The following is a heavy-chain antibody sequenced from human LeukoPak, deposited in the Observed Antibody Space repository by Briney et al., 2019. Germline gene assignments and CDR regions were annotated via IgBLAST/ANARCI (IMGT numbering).Heavy chain of an antibody. J-gene: IGHJ4*02. CDR3: ARVEIAARYFDY. CDR1: GYTFTSYG. Sequence: ASVKVSCTASGYTFTSYGISWVRQAPGQGLEWMGWISAYNGNTNYAQKLQGRVTMTTDTSTSTAYMELRSLRSDDTAVYYCARVEIAARYFDYWGQGTLVTVSS. D-gene: IGHD6-6*01. V-gene: IGHV1-18*01. CDR2: ISAYNGNT.